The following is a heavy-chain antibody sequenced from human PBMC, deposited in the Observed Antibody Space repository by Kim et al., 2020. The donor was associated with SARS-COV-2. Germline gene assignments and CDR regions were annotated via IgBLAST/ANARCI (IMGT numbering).Heavy chain of an antibody. Sequence: SEKYYVDSVKGRFTISRDNAKNSVYLQMNSLRAGDTAVYYCRGSCWPFDYWGQGTLVTVSS. CDR2: SEK. V-gene: IGHV3-7*01. D-gene: IGHD6-19*01. CDR3: RGSCWPFDY. J-gene: IGHJ4*02.